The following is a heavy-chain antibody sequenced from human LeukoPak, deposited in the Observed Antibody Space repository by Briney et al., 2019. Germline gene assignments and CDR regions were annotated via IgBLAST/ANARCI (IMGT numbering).Heavy chain of an antibody. J-gene: IGHJ4*02. Sequence: SETLSLTCTVSGDSISSSSYSWGWIRQPPGKGLEWIGNINYSGRTYYNPSLKSRVTISVDTSKNQFSLKLSSVTAADTAVYYCARNPSLHIVVVTAIDYWGLGTLVTVSS. CDR1: GDSISSSSYS. V-gene: IGHV4-39*01. CDR3: ARNPSLHIVVVTAIDY. D-gene: IGHD2-21*02. CDR2: INYSGRT.